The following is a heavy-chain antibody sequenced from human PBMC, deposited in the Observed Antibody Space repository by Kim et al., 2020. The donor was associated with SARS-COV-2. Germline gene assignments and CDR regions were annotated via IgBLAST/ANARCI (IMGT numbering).Heavy chain of an antibody. CDR2: IYYSGST. D-gene: IGHD3-22*01. J-gene: IGHJ4*02. Sequence: SETLSLTCTVSGGSISSSSYYWGWIRQPPGKGLEWIGSIYYSGSTYYNPSLKSRVTISVDTSKNQFSLKLSSVTAADTAVYYCARHIKIGRGYKQPFDYWGQGTLVTVSS. CDR3: ARHIKIGRGYKQPFDY. V-gene: IGHV4-39*01. CDR1: GGSISSSSYY.